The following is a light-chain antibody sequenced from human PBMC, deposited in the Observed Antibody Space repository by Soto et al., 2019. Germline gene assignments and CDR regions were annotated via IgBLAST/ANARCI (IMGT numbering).Light chain of an antibody. Sequence: QMNISLSTVSAYEGDRVTITCRASQSISSWLAWYQQKPGKAPKLLIYKASTLKSGVPSRFSGSGSGTEFTLTISCLQADDCVTYCSQLYTCHSEAFGQ. CDR1: QSISSW. CDR3: QLYTCHSEA. J-gene: IGKJ1*01. V-gene: IGKV1-5*03. CDR2: KAS.